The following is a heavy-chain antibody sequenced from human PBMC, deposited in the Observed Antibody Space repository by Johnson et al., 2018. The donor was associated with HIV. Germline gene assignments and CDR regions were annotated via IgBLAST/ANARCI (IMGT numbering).Heavy chain of an antibody. J-gene: IGHJ3*02. V-gene: IGHV3-7*05. CDR1: GFTLSSYW. CDR2: IKQDGSEK. CDR3: AKDIGDGGNSEGVAFDI. Sequence: EVQLVESGGGLVQPGRSLRLSCAASGFTLSSYWMSWVRQAPGKGLEWVANIKQDGSEKYYVDSVKGRFTISRDNSTNSLYLQMNSLRTEDTALYYCAKDIGDGGNSEGVAFDIWGQGTMVTVSS. D-gene: IGHD4-23*01.